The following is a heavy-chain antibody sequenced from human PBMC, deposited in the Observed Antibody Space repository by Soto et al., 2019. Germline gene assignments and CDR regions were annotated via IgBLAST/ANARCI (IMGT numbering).Heavy chain of an antibody. CDR1: GGSFSGYY. D-gene: IGHD1-26*01. CDR2: INHSGST. CDR3: ASEVGDNPFHNWFDH. J-gene: IGHJ5*02. Sequence: SETLSLTCAVYGGSFSGYYWSWIRQPPGKGLEWIGEINHSGSTNYNPSLKSRVTISVDTSKNQFSLKLSSVTTADTAVYYCASEVGDNPFHNWFDHWGQGTLVTVSS. V-gene: IGHV4-34*01.